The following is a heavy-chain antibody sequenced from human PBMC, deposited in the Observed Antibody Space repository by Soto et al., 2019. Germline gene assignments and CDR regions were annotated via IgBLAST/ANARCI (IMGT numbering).Heavy chain of an antibody. D-gene: IGHD3-9*01. CDR2: MNPNSGNT. CDR3: AISRGDILTGEPRFDP. CDR1: GYTFTSYD. V-gene: IGHV1-8*01. Sequence: QVQLVQSGAEVKKPGASVKVSCKASGYTFTSYDINWVRQATGQGLEWMGWMNPNSGNTGYAQKFQGRVTMTRNTSISTAYMELSSLRSEDTAVYCCAISRGDILTGEPRFDPWGQGTLVTVSS. J-gene: IGHJ5*02.